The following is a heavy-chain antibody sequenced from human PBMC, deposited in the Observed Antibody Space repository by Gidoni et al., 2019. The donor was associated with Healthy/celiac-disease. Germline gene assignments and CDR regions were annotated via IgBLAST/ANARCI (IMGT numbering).Heavy chain of an antibody. CDR1: GFTFSSYA. D-gene: IGHD3-3*01. V-gene: IGHV3-23*01. Sequence: EVQLLESGGGLVQPGGSLRLSCAASGFTFSSYAMSWVRQAPGKGLEWVSAISGSGGSTYYADSVKGRFTISRDNSKNTLYLQMNSLRAEDTAVYYCAKTYLNTKGVGWLQPLEYYFDYWGQGTLVTVSS. CDR2: ISGSGGST. J-gene: IGHJ4*02. CDR3: AKTYLNTKGVGWLQPLEYYFDY.